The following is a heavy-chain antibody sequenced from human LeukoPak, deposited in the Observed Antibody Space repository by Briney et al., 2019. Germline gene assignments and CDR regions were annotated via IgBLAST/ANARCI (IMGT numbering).Heavy chain of an antibody. CDR2: INPNSGGT. CDR3: ARLIRPNY. D-gene: IGHD3-22*01. Sequence: APVTVSCTASGYTFTVYYMHWVRQAPGQGLEWMGRINPNSGGTNYAQKFQGRVTMTRDTSISTAYMELSRLRSDDTAVYYCARLIRPNYWGQGTLVTVSS. J-gene: IGHJ4*02. V-gene: IGHV1-2*06. CDR1: GYTFTVYY.